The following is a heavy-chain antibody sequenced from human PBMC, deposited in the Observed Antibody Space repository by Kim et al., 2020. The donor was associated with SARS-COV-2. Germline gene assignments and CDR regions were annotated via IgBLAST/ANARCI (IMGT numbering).Heavy chain of an antibody. D-gene: IGHD2-15*01. Sequence: GGSLRLSCAASGFTFSSYGMHWVRQAPGKGLEWVAVISYDGSNKYYADSVKGRFTISRDNSKNTLYLQMNSLRAEDTAVYYCAKGLGWELPYCDYWGQGT. CDR2: ISYDGSNK. J-gene: IGHJ4*02. V-gene: IGHV3-30*18. CDR3: AKGLGWELPYCDY. CDR1: GFTFSSYG.